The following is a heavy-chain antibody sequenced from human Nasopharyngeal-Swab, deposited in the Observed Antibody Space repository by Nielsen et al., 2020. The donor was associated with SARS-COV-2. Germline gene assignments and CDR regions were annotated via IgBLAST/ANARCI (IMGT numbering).Heavy chain of an antibody. J-gene: IGHJ4*02. V-gene: IGHV3-21*01. CDR3: ASDSRY. Sequence: LKISCAASGFTFSDYTMNWVRQAPGQGLEWVSSISSSCSYMYYTDSVKGRFTMSRDNAKNSLYLQMNSLRAEDTAVYYCASDSRYWGQGTLVTVSS. D-gene: IGHD2-2*01. CDR2: ISSSCSYM. CDR1: GFTFSDYT.